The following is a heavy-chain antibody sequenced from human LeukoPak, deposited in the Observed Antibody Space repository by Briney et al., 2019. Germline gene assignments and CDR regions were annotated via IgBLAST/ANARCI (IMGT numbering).Heavy chain of an antibody. CDR1: GFTSSSYW. D-gene: IGHD3-16*02. V-gene: IGHV3-7*01. CDR3: ARDNHYVWGSYRYVFDY. J-gene: IGHJ4*02. CDR2: IKQDGSEK. Sequence: PGGSLRLSCAASGFTSSSYWMSLVRQAAGKGLEWVANIKQDGSEKYYVDSVKGRFTISRDNAKNSLYLQMNSLRAEGTAVYYCARDNHYVWGSYRYVFDYWGQGTLVTVSS.